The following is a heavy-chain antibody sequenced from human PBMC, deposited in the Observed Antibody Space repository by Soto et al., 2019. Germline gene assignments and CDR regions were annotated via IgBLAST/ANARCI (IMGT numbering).Heavy chain of an antibody. Sequence: PGESLKISCKGSGYSFTSYWIGWVRQMPGKGLEWMGIIYPGDSDTRYSPSFQGQVTISADKSISTAYLQWSSLKASDTAMYYCARSSYCGGDCYSWAFDIWGQGTMVTVSS. D-gene: IGHD2-21*02. CDR2: IYPGDSDT. V-gene: IGHV5-51*01. CDR3: ARSSYCGGDCYSWAFDI. CDR1: GYSFTSYW. J-gene: IGHJ3*02.